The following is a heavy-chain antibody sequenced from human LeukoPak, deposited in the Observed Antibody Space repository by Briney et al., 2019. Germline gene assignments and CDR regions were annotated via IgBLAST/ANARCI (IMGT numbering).Heavy chain of an antibody. CDR2: IIPIFGTA. CDR1: GGTFRSYA. D-gene: IGHD6-6*01. V-gene: IGHV1-69*05. Sequence: ASVTVSCKASGGTFRSYAISWVRQAPGQGLEWMGGIIPIFGTANYAQKFQGRVTITTDESTSTAYMELSSLRSEDTAVYYCARDLPKYSSSLAVGAFDIWGQGTMVTVSS. J-gene: IGHJ3*02. CDR3: ARDLPKYSSSLAVGAFDI.